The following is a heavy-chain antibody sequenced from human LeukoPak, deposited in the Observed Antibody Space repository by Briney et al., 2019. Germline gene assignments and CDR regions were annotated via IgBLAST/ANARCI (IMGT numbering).Heavy chain of an antibody. V-gene: IGHV3-23*01. Sequence: GGSLRLSCAASGFTFSSYAMSWVRQAPGKGLEWVSAISGSGGSTYYADSVKGRFTISRDNSENTLYLQMNSLRAEDTAVYYCAKDRSPYYYDSSGYHTRNYWGQGTLVTVSS. CDR3: AKDRSPYYYDSSGYHTRNY. CDR1: GFTFSSYA. CDR2: ISGSGGST. J-gene: IGHJ4*02. D-gene: IGHD3-22*01.